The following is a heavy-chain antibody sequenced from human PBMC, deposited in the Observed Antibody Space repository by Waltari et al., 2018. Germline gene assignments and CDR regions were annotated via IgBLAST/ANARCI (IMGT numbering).Heavy chain of an antibody. CDR2: ISYDGSDK. V-gene: IGHV3-30*18. J-gene: IGHJ4*02. D-gene: IGHD2-21*01. CDR3: AKSTTGDAFSAFDH. Sequence: QVEVVEYGGGVVQLGGSLRRSCATSGLTFHSHGRSWVRQAPGKGLEWVALISYDGSDKKYADSVRSRFTISRDNFKNMIYLQMNSLRSDDTAIYYCAKSTTGDAFSAFDHWGQGTLVTASS. CDR1: GLTFHSHG.